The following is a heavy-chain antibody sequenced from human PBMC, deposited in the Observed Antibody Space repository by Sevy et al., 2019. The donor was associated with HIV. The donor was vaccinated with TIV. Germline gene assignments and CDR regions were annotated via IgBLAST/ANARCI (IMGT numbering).Heavy chain of an antibody. CDR3: AGENAWGRGYS. CDR2: IYYNGHI. Sequence: SETLSLTCTVSGGSITSLYWNWIRQPPGKGLECIANIYYNGHINYNPSLKNRVTLSLDTSKNQFSLRLSSVTAADTAMYYCAGENAWGRGYSWGQGTLVTVSS. D-gene: IGHD1-26*01. J-gene: IGHJ4*02. V-gene: IGHV4-59*08. CDR1: GGSITSLY.